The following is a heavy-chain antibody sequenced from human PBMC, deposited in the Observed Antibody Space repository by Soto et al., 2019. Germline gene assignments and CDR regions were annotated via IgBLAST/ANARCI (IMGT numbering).Heavy chain of an antibody. V-gene: IGHV3-30*18. CDR3: AKDPSDYYYYGMDV. CDR2: ISYDGSNK. J-gene: IGHJ6*02. Sequence: GGSLRLSCAASGFTFSSYGMHWVRQAPGKGLEWVAVISYDGSNKYYADSVKGRFTISRDNSKNTLYLQMNSLGAEDTGVYYCAKDPSDYYYYGMDVWGQGTTVTVSS. CDR1: GFTFSSYG.